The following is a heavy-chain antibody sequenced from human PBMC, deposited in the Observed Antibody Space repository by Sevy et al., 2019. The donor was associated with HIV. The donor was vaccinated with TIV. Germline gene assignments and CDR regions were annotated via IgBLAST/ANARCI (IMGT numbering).Heavy chain of an antibody. Sequence: CLRLSCAASGFTFSTFGMHWVRQAPGKGLEWVAVISYDGSDKYYGDSVKGRFTISRDNSKNTLYLQINSLRVEDTAVYYCAKDSVEHYGAGSLHWGQGTLVHVSS. J-gene: IGHJ4*02. CDR1: GFTFSTFG. D-gene: IGHD3-10*01. V-gene: IGHV3-30*18. CDR2: ISYDGSDK. CDR3: AKDSVEHYGAGSLH.